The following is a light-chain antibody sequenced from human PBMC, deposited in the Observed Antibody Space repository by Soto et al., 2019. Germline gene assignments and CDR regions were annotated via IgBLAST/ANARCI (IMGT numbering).Light chain of an antibody. CDR1: NSDVGDYNY. CDR2: DVN. V-gene: IGLV2-11*01. J-gene: IGLJ1*01. CDR3: CSYAGSYTYV. Sequence: QSALTQPRSVSGSPGQSVTISCTGTNSDVGDYNYVSWYQQHPGKAPKVMIYDVNKRPSGLPDRFSGSKSGNTASLTISGLQAEDEGDYYCCSYAGSYTYVFGTGTKVTVL.